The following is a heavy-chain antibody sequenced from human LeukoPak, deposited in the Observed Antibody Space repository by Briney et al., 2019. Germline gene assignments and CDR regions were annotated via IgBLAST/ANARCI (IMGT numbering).Heavy chain of an antibody. Sequence: SVKVSCKASGGTFSSYAISWVRQAPGQGLEWMGGIIPIFGTANYAQKFQGRVTITADESTSTAYMELSSLRSEDTAVYYCAIFQGPDVDYGDYHDYWGQGTLVTVSS. CDR3: AIFQGPDVDYGDYHDY. J-gene: IGHJ4*02. CDR2: IIPIFGTA. CDR1: GGTFSSYA. V-gene: IGHV1-69*01. D-gene: IGHD4-17*01.